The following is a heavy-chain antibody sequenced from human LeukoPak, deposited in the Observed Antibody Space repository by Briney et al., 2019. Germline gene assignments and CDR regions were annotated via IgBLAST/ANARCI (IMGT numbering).Heavy chain of an antibody. CDR3: ARITAEDYGDYSEGYYYYMDV. CDR2: INTNTGNP. V-gene: IGHV7-4-1*02. D-gene: IGHD4-17*01. J-gene: IGHJ6*03. CDR1: GYTFASYA. Sequence: GASVKVSCKASGYTFASYAMNWVRQAPGQGLEWMGWINTNTGNPTYAQGFTGRFVFSLDTSVSTAYLQISSLKAEDTAVYYCARITAEDYGDYSEGYYYYMDVWGKGTTVTVSS.